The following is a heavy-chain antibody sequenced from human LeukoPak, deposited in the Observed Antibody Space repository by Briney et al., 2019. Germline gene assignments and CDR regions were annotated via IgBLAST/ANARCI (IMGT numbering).Heavy chain of an antibody. CDR1: GFTFSSYW. D-gene: IGHD3-22*01. Sequence: PGGSLRLSCAASGFTFSSYWMSWVRQAPGKGLEWVANIKQDGSEKYYVDSVKGRFTISRYNAKNSLYLQMNSLRAEDTAVYYCARLGNYYDSSGYYYSYYYYMDVWGKGTTVTVSS. CDR3: ARLGNYYDSSGYYYSYYYYMDV. V-gene: IGHV3-7*01. CDR2: IKQDGSEK. J-gene: IGHJ6*03.